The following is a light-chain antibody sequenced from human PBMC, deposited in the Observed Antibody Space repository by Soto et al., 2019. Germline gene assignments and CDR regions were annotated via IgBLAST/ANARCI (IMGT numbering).Light chain of an antibody. CDR2: DVS. CDR3: SSYTSATTYV. CDR1: SSDVGGYNY. V-gene: IGLV2-14*01. J-gene: IGLJ1*01. Sequence: ALTQPASVSGSPGQSITISCTGTSSDVGGYNYVSWYQQYPGEAPKVIIYDVSHRPAGVSNRFSGSKSGNTASLTISGLQTQDEADYYCSSYTSATTYVFGTGTKVTVL.